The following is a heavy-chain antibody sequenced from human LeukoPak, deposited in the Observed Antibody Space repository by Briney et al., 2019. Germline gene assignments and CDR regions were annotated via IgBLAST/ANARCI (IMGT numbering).Heavy chain of an antibody. J-gene: IGHJ6*02. CDR2: ISYSGST. CDR1: GGSISTFY. D-gene: IGHD6-19*01. V-gene: IGHV4-59*08. Sequence: SETLSLTCNVSGGSISTFYWSWIRQPPGKGLEWIGYISYSGSTNYNPSLKSRVTISVDTSKSQFSLKLSSVTAADTAVYYCARLGSSGWYELDVWGQGTTVTVPS. CDR3: ARLGSSGWYELDV.